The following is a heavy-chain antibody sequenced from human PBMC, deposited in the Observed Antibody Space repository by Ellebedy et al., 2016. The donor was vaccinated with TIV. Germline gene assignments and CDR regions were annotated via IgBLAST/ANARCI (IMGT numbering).Heavy chain of an antibody. D-gene: IGHD3-10*01. J-gene: IGHJ4*02. CDR3: ATSFRGVIRTDHDY. CDR1: GFTFSSYA. V-gene: IGHV3-23*01. CDR2: ISASADSA. Sequence: PGGSLRLSCAASGFTFSSYAMTWVRQAPGKGLEWVSAISASADSAYYADSVKGRFTLSRDDSKNTLYLQMNRLRAEDTAVYYCATSFRGVIRTDHDYWGQGTLVTVSS.